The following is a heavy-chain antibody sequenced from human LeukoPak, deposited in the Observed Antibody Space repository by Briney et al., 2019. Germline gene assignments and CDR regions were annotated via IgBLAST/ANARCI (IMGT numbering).Heavy chain of an antibody. CDR1: GGSFSGYY. V-gene: IGHV4-34*01. J-gene: IGHJ5*02. CDR2: INHSGST. D-gene: IGHD6-13*01. Sequence: SETLSLTCAVYGGSFSGYYWSWIRQPPGKGLEWIGEINHSGSTNYNPSLKSRVTISVDTSKNQFSLKLSSVTAADTAVYYCARAPPLRSSSWGGHWFDPWGQGTLVTVSS. CDR3: ARAPPLRSSSWGGHWFDP.